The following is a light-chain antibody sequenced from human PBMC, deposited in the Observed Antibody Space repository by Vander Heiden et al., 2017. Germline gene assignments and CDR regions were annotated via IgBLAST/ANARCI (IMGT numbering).Light chain of an antibody. CDR3: QLRDT. CDR1: QSVSSSY. Sequence: ASQSVSSSYLAWYQQKPGQAPRLLISGASSRATGIPDRFSGSGSGTDFTLTISRLEPEDFAVYYCQLRDTFGQGTKLEIK. J-gene: IGKJ2*01. CDR2: GAS. V-gene: IGKV3-20*01.